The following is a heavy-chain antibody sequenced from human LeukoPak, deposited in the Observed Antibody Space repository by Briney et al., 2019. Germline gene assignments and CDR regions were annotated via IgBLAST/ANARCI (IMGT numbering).Heavy chain of an antibody. CDR3: ARDPPIWN. CDR1: GFTFSSYA. Sequence: GGSLRLSCAASGFTFSSYAMIWVRQSPGKGLEWVSAISGSAVDTYYADSVTGRFTISRDNPKNTLYLQMNSLRAEDTAVYYCARDPPIWNWGQGTLVTVSS. J-gene: IGHJ4*02. V-gene: IGHV3-23*01. CDR2: ISGSAVDT. D-gene: IGHD3-3*01.